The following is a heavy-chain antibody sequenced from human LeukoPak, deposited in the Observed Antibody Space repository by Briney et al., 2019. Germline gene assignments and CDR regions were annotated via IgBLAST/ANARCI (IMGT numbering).Heavy chain of an antibody. CDR1: GDSLSSYY. D-gene: IGHD2-15*01. Sequence: SETLSLTCTVSGDSLSSYYLRWIRQTPGKGLEWIGHMYHSGSIKYNPSLKSRVTISGDTSKNHFSLKLSSVTAADTAVYYCARESNCSGGSCPKNNWFDPWGQGALVTVSS. J-gene: IGHJ5*02. CDR3: ARESNCSGGSCPKNNWFDP. CDR2: MYHSGSI. V-gene: IGHV4-59*01.